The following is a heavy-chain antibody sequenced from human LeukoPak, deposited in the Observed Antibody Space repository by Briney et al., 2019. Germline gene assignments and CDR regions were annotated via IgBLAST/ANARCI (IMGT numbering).Heavy chain of an antibody. CDR2: ISSAGSTK. D-gene: IGHD3-10*01. CDR1: GFTFGSYS. CDR3: AREPIMARGIIGYYFDN. V-gene: IGHV3-48*04. J-gene: IGHJ4*02. Sequence: GGSLRLSCAASGFTFGSYSMNWVRQAPGKGLEWISYISSSYISSAGSTKYYADSVKGRFTISRDNAKNSLYLQMDSLRGDDTAVYYCAREPIMARGIIGYYFDNWGQGTPVTVSS.